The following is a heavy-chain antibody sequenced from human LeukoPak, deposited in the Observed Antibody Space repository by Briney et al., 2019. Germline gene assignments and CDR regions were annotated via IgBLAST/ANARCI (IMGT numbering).Heavy chain of an antibody. J-gene: IGHJ4*02. CDR3: AREPEMATTMPNY. CDR1: GGSISSGGYY. CDR2: IYHSGST. D-gene: IGHD5-24*01. V-gene: IGHV4-30-2*01. Sequence: SETLSLTCTVSGGSISSGGYYWSWIRQPPGKGLEWIGYIYHSGSTYYNPSLKSRVTISVDRSKNQFSLKLSSVTAADTAVYYCAREPEMATTMPNYWGQGTLVTVSS.